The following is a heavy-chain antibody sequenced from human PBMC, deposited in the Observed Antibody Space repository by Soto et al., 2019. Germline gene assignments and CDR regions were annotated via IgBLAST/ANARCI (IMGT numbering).Heavy chain of an antibody. CDR2: ISSSGSTI. CDR1: GFTFSSYE. D-gene: IGHD4-17*01. Sequence: GGSLRLSCAASGFTFSSYEMNWVRQAPGKGLEWVSYISSSGSTIYYADSVKGRFTISRDNAKNSLYLQMNSLRAEDTAVYYCARVALSYGDPYSFDYWGHGTLVTVSS. J-gene: IGHJ4*01. V-gene: IGHV3-48*03. CDR3: ARVALSYGDPYSFDY.